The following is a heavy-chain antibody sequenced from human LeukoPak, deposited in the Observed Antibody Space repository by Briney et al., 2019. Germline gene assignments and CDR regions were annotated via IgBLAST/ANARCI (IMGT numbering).Heavy chain of an antibody. D-gene: IGHD2-21*02. CDR3: ASACGGDCYKSASDY. Sequence: GGSLRLSCAASGFTFSSYSMNWVRQAPGKGLEWVSSISSSSSYIYNADSVNGRFTISRDSGKNSLYLQMNSLRAEDTAVYYCASACGGDCYKSASDYWGQGTLVTVSS. CDR1: GFTFSSYS. J-gene: IGHJ4*02. V-gene: IGHV3-21*01. CDR2: ISSSSSYI.